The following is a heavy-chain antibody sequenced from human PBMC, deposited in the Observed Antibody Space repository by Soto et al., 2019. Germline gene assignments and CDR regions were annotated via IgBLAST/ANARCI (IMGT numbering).Heavy chain of an antibody. CDR2: INSRSFYI. Sequence: EVQLVESGGGLVKPGGSLRLSCAASGFTFSTYSMDWVRQAPGKGLEWVSSINSRSFYIYYADSVKGRFTISRDNAKNSRYLQINSLRAEDTAVYYCVRGDMLGTASYGMDVWGQGTTVTVSS. CDR3: VRGDMLGTASYGMDV. J-gene: IGHJ6*02. CDR1: GFTFSTYS. V-gene: IGHV3-21*02. D-gene: IGHD5-12*01.